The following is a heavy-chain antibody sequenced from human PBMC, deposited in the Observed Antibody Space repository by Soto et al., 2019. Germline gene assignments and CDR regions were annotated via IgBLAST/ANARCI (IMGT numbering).Heavy chain of an antibody. CDR2: IYYSGST. CDR3: ARPPDYGDYGYFDL. Sequence: SETLSLTCTVSGGSISSSSYYWGWIRQPPGKGLEWIGSIYYSGSTYYNPSLKSRVTISVDTSKNQFSLKLSSVTAADTAVYYCARPPDYGDYGYFDLWGRGTLVTVSS. V-gene: IGHV4-39*01. CDR1: GGSISSSSYY. D-gene: IGHD4-17*01. J-gene: IGHJ2*01.